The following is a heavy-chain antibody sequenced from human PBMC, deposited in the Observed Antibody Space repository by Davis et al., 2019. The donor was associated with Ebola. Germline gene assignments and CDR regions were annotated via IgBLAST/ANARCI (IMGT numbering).Heavy chain of an antibody. CDR2: IYSGGST. V-gene: IGHV3-53*05. CDR1: GFTVSSNY. J-gene: IGHJ4*02. Sequence: GESLKISCAASGFTVSSNYMSWVRQAPGKGLEWVSVIYSGGSTYYADSVKGRFTISRDNSKNTLYLQMNSLRAEDTAVYYCARDLLTASGTTVTTVSLFDYWGQGTLVTVSS. D-gene: IGHD4-17*01. CDR3: ARDLLTASGTTVTTVSLFDY.